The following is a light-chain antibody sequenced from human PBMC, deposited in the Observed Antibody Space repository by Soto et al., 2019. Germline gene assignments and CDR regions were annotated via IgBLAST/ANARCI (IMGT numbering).Light chain of an antibody. V-gene: IGLV2-23*01. CDR3: CSYAGSSTVV. Sequence: QSALTQPASVSGSPGQSITISCTGTSSDVGSYNLVSWYQQYPGKVPKLMIYEDSKRPSGVSNRFSGSKSGNTASLTISGLQADDEADYYCCSYAGSSTVVFGGGTKLTVL. CDR1: SSDVGSYNL. J-gene: IGLJ2*01. CDR2: EDS.